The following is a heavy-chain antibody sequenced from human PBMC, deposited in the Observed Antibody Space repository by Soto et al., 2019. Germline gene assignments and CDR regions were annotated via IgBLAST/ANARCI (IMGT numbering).Heavy chain of an antibody. CDR3: ARGDCVGGTCYSLAGSFYYYMDV. CDR1: GFTFSNYW. CDR2: INSDGSVS. Sequence: EVQLVESGGGLVQPGGSLRLSCAASGFTFSNYWMYWVRQAPGKGLVWVSRINSDGSVSSYADSVKGRLTISRDNVKNTLYLQMDCLRAEDTAVYYCARGDCVGGTCYSLAGSFYYYMDVWGKGTTVTVFS. D-gene: IGHD2-15*01. J-gene: IGHJ6*03. V-gene: IGHV3-74*01.